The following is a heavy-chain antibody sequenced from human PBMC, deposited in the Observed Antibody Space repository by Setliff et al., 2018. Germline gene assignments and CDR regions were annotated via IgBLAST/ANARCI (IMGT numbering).Heavy chain of an antibody. V-gene: IGHV3-21*01. CDR1: GFTFSSSA. Sequence: PGGSLRLSCAASGFTFSSSAMAWVRQAPGKGLEWVSSISSSSSYIYYADSVKGRFTISRDNAKNSLYLQMNSLRAEDTAVYYCARDPMVYYDSSGPSNYYFDYWGQGTLVTVSS. J-gene: IGHJ4*02. CDR3: ARDPMVYYDSSGPSNYYFDY. CDR2: ISSSSSYI. D-gene: IGHD3-22*01.